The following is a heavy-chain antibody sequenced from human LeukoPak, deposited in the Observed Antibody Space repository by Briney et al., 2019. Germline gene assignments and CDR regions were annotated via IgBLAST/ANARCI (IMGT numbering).Heavy chain of an antibody. CDR1: GFPLDDYA. CDR3: EKDTSSRSLDY. CDR2: ISWNSASI. V-gene: IGHV3-9*03. D-gene: IGHD3-22*01. Sequence: QPGRSLRLSCASSGFPLDDYAIHGVRQARGKGRGGVAGISWNSASIGYADYVKGRFTIARDNAKNSLYMQTKSLRAEDMDLYYCEKDTSSRSLDYWGQGTLVTVSS. J-gene: IGHJ4*02.